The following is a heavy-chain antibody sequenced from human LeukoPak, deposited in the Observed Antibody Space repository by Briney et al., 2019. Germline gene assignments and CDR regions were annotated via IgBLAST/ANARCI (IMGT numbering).Heavy chain of an antibody. D-gene: IGHD3-16*01. Sequence: SQTLSLTCAISGHSVYSNSAAWNWTRQSPSRGLEWLGRTYYRSKWYNDYAVSVKSRITINPDISRNQFSLQLNSVTPEDTAVYYCAKLGGAFDIWGQGTMVTVSS. CDR3: AKLGGAFDI. CDR2: TYYRSKWYN. CDR1: GHSVYSNSAA. J-gene: IGHJ3*02. V-gene: IGHV6-1*01.